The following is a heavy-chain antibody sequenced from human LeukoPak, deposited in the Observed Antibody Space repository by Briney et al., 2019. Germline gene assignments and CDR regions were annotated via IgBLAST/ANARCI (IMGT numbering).Heavy chain of an antibody. Sequence: SETLSLTCTVSGYSISSGYYWGWIRQPPGQGLEWIGSIYHSGSTYYNPSLKRRVTISVDTSKNQFSLKLSSVTAADTAVYYCARGKQLVGAFDYWGQGTLVTVSS. J-gene: IGHJ4*02. CDR3: ARGKQLVGAFDY. V-gene: IGHV4-38-2*02. D-gene: IGHD6-6*01. CDR1: GYSISSGYY. CDR2: IYHSGST.